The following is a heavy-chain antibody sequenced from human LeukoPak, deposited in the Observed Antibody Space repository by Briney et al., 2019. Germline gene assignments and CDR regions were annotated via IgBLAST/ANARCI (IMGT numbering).Heavy chain of an antibody. CDR2: IYYSGST. J-gene: IGHJ4*02. Sequence: SETLSLTCTVSGGSISSYYWSWIRQPPGKGLERIGYIYYSGSTNYNPSLKSRVTISVDTSKNQFSLKLSSVTAADTAVYYCARESGSYVSYWGQGTLVTVSS. CDR3: ARESGSYVSY. D-gene: IGHD1-26*01. V-gene: IGHV4-59*01. CDR1: GGSISSYY.